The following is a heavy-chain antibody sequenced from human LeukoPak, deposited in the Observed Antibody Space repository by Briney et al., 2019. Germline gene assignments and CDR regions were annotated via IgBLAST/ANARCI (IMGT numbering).Heavy chain of an antibody. CDR2: MNPNSGNT. CDR1: RYTFTSYD. D-gene: IGHD2-15*01. CDR3: ARGIGRNRQGFYYYYGMDV. Sequence: ASVKVSCKASRYTFTSYDINWVRQATGQGLEWMGWMNPNSGNTGYAQKFQGRATMTRNTSISTAYMELSSLRSEDTAVYYCARGIGRNRQGFYYYYGMDVWGQGTTVTVSS. V-gene: IGHV1-8*01. J-gene: IGHJ6*02.